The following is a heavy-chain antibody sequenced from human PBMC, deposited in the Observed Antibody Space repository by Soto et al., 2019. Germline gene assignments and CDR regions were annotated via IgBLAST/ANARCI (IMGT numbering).Heavy chain of an antibody. J-gene: IGHJ3*02. CDR3: AKTAHGWFSAFDI. Sequence: EVQLLESGGGLVQPGGSLRLSCAASGFTFSSYAMSWVRQAPGKGLEWVSAISGSGGTTYYADSVKGRFTFSRDNSKNTLYLQMNSLSAEDTAVYYCAKTAHGWFSAFDIWGQGTMVTVSS. D-gene: IGHD6-19*01. CDR2: ISGSGGTT. V-gene: IGHV3-23*01. CDR1: GFTFSSYA.